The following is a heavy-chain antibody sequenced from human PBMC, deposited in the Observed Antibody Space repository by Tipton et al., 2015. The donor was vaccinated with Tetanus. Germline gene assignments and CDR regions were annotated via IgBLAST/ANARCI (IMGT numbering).Heavy chain of an antibody. CDR3: TASGIVGSGSRVDY. V-gene: IGHV3-15*07. CDR1: GLFFHNAW. J-gene: IGHJ4*02. D-gene: IGHD1-26*01. Sequence: SLRLSCTTSGLFFHNAWMNWVRQAPGKGLEWVGRIKSKTDGGTTDYAARVKDRISISRNDSKHTLHLVMNSLKTEDTAGYYCTASGIVGSGSRVDYWGRGTLVTVSS. CDR2: IKSKTDGGTT.